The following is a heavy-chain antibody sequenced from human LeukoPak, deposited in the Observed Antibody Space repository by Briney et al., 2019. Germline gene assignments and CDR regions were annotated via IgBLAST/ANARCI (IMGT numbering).Heavy chain of an antibody. Sequence: SGGSLRLSCAASGFTVSSNYMSWVRQAPGKGLEWVSVISSGGSTNYADSVKGRFTISRDNSKNTLYLQLNSLTAEDTAVYYCAKDSITIFGVVIGPNDYWGQGTLVTVSS. CDR3: AKDSITIFGVVIGPNDY. CDR2: ISSGGST. J-gene: IGHJ4*02. CDR1: GFTVSSNY. D-gene: IGHD3-3*01. V-gene: IGHV3-66*01.